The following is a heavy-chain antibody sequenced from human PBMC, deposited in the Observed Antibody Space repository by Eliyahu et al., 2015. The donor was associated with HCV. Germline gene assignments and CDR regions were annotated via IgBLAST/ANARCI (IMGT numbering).Heavy chain of an antibody. Sequence: QVQLVESGGGVVQPGRSLRLSCAASGFTFXSYAMHWVRQAPGKGLEWVAVISYDGSNKYYADSVKGRFTISRDNSKNTLYLQMNSLRAEDTAVYYCARESPPDDGSYYFGDIWGQGTMVTVSS. CDR3: ARESPPDDGSYYFGDI. CDR2: ISYDGSNK. D-gene: IGHD1-26*01. J-gene: IGHJ3*02. CDR1: GFTFXSYA. V-gene: IGHV3-30-3*01.